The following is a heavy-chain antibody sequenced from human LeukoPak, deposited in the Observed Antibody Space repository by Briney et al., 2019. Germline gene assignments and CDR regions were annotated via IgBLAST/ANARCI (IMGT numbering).Heavy chain of an antibody. Sequence: GGSLRLSCAASGFTFSDYSMNWMRQAPGKGLEWVSSISSSSSYIYYADSVKGRFTISRDNSKNTLYLQMNSLRAEDTALYYCARGQEYYYDSSAYSKFDYWGQGTLVTVSS. CDR3: ARGQEYYYDSSAYSKFDY. CDR2: ISSSSSYI. CDR1: GFTFSDYS. J-gene: IGHJ4*02. D-gene: IGHD3-22*01. V-gene: IGHV3-21*01.